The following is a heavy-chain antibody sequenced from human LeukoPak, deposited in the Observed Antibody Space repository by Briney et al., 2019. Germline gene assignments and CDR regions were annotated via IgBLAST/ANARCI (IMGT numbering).Heavy chain of an antibody. V-gene: IGHV3-30*02. CDR3: AKKGTPNYYYLDA. D-gene: IGHD1-14*01. J-gene: IGHJ6*03. CDR1: GFTFSSYG. CDR2: IRYDGSNK. Sequence: GGSLRLSCAASGFTFSSYGMHWVRQAPGKGLEWVAFIRYDGSNKYYADSVKGRFTISRDNSKNTLYLQMNSLRADDTAVYYCAKKGTPNYYYLDAWGKGTTVTISS.